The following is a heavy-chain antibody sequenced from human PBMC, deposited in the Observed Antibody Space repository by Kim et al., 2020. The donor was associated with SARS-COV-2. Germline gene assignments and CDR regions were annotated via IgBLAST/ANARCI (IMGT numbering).Heavy chain of an antibody. J-gene: IGHJ4*02. D-gene: IGHD3-10*01. CDR3: ARDPYYGSGSSFDY. V-gene: IGHV3-7*03. Sequence: VDSVKGRFTISRDNAKNSLYLQMNSLRAEDTAVYYCARDPYYGSGSSFDYWGQGTLVTVSS.